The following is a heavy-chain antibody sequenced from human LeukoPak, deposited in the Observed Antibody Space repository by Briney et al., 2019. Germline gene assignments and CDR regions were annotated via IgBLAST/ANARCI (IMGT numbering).Heavy chain of an antibody. CDR3: ATIGDRRTGELYRIDY. J-gene: IGHJ4*02. CDR2: VSYDGSNK. V-gene: IGHV3-30-3*01. D-gene: IGHD7-27*01. CDR1: GFTFSRYA. Sequence: PGGSLRLSCAASGFTFSRYAMHWVRQAPGKGLEWVAVVSYDGSNKYYADSVKGRFTISRDNSKNTLYLQMNSLLAEDAAIYYCATIGDRRTGELYRIDYWGQGTLVTVSS.